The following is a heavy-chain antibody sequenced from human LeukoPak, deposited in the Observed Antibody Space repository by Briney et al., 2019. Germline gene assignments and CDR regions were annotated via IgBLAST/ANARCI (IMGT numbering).Heavy chain of an antibody. Sequence: SETLSLTCTVSGGSISSYYWSWIRQPPGKGLEWLGYIYYSGSTNYNPSLKSRVTISVDTSKNQFSLKLSSVTAADTAVYYCARVVERTMVRELIFDYWGQGTLVTVSS. D-gene: IGHD3-10*01. J-gene: IGHJ4*02. CDR1: GGSISSYY. V-gene: IGHV4-59*01. CDR2: IYYSGST. CDR3: ARVVERTMVRELIFDY.